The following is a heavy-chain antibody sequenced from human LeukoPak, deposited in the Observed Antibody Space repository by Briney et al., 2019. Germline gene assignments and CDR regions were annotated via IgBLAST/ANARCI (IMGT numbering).Heavy chain of an antibody. CDR2: ISYDGSNK. D-gene: IGHD6-19*01. V-gene: IGHV3-30*18. CDR1: GFTFSSYG. CDR3: AKDLGERAVAGTGEFDY. J-gene: IGHJ4*02. Sequence: GGSLGPSCAASGFTFSSYGMHWVRQAPGKGLEWVAVISYDGSNKYYADSVKGRFTISRDNSKNTLYLQMNSLRAEDTAVYYCAKDLGERAVAGTGEFDYWGQGTLVTVSS.